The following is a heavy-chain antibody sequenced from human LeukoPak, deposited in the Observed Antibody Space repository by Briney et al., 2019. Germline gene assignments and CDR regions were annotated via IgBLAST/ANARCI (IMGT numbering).Heavy chain of an antibody. D-gene: IGHD6-19*01. J-gene: IGHJ4*02. CDR3: ARDLMAVAGTGFDY. Sequence: GGSLRLSCAASGFTFRSYAMNWVRHAPGKGLEWVSSISRAGDYSYSEDSVKGRFTISRDNAKDSLYLQLNSLRAEDTAIYYCARDLMAVAGTGFDYWGQGALVTVSS. V-gene: IGHV3-21*01. CDR1: GFTFRSYA. CDR2: ISRAGDYS.